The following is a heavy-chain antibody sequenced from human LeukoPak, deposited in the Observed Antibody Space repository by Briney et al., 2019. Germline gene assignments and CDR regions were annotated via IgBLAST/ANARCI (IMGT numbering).Heavy chain of an antibody. CDR1: GYTFTGYY. J-gene: IGHJ5*02. CDR2: INPNSGGT. D-gene: IGHD3-16*01. CDR3: AGGFRMITFGGVRYWFDP. V-gene: IGHV1-2*02. Sequence: ASVKVSCKASGYTFTGYYMHWVRQAPGQGLEWMGWINPNSGGTNYAQKFQGRVTMTRDTSISTAYMELSRLRSDDTAVYYCAGGFRMITFGGVRYWFDPWGQGTLVTVSS.